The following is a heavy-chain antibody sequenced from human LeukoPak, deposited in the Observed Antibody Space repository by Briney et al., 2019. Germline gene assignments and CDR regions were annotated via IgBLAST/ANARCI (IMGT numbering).Heavy chain of an antibody. CDR1: GYTFTSYG. Sequence: ASVKVSCKASGYTFTSYGISWVRQAPGQGLEWMGWISAYNGNTNYAQKLQGRVTMTTDTSTSTAYMELRSLRSDDTAVYYCARDYEYSSSWFNYYFDYWGQGTLVTVSS. CDR2: ISAYNGNT. D-gene: IGHD6-13*01. V-gene: IGHV1-18*01. J-gene: IGHJ4*02. CDR3: ARDYEYSSSWFNYYFDY.